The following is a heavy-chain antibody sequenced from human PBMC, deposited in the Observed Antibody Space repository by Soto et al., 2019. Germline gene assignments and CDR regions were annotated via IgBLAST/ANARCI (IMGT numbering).Heavy chain of an antibody. J-gene: IGHJ4*02. CDR3: ASGPPKTENRLASGSQWLIR. CDR2: ISAYNGNT. CDR1: GYTFTSYG. D-gene: IGHD6-19*01. V-gene: IGHV1-18*01. Sequence: GASVKVSCKASGYTFTSYGISWVRQAPGQGLEWMGWISAYNGNTNYAQKLQGRVTMTTDTSTSTAYMELRSLRSDDTAVYYCASGPPKTENRLASGSQWLIRWGQGTLVTVSS.